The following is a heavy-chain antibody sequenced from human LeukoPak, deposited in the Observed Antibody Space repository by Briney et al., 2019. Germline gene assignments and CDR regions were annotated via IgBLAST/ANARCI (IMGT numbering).Heavy chain of an antibody. CDR3: AKELGNPYSSGWDD. CDR2: IWYDGSNK. CDR1: GFTFSSYG. V-gene: IGHV3-33*06. Sequence: GGSLRLSCAASGFTFSSYGMHWVRQAQGKGLEWVAVIWYDGSNKYYADSVKGRFTISRDNSKNTLYLQMNSLRAEDTAVYYCAKELGNPYSSGWDDWGQGTLVTVSS. D-gene: IGHD6-19*01. J-gene: IGHJ4*02.